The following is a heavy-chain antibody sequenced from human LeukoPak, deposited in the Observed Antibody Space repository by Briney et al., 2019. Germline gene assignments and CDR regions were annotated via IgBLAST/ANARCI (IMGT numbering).Heavy chain of an antibody. Sequence: GGSLRLSCAASGFSFSSYSMNWVGQAPGKGLEWVSSISSSKSYIFYADSVKGRFTISRDNAKNSLYLEMTSLRAEDTAVYYCASGSPAGDYWGQGTLVTVSS. CDR3: ASGSPAGDY. D-gene: IGHD1-26*01. CDR1: GFSFSSYS. V-gene: IGHV3-21*01. J-gene: IGHJ4*02. CDR2: ISSSKSYI.